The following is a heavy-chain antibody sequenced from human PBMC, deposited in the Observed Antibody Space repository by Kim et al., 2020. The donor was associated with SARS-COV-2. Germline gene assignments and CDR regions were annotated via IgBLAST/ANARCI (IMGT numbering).Heavy chain of an antibody. CDR2: ITPSGSAT. J-gene: IGHJ6*02. D-gene: IGHD2-21*02. CDR3: TKKVVVTAWGMDV. Sequence: GGSLRLSCAASGFTFSNYAMSWVRQAPGKGLEWVSGITPSGSATSYADSVKGRFTISRDNSKNTLYLQMSSLRAEDTAIYYCTKKVVVTAWGMDVWGQGTTVTVSS. CDR1: GFTFSNYA. V-gene: IGHV3-23*01.